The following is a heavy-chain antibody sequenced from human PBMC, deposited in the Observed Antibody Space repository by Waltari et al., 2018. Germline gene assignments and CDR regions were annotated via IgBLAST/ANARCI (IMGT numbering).Heavy chain of an antibody. V-gene: IGHV4-34*01. CDR2: INHSGST. J-gene: IGHJ4*02. Sequence: QVQLQQWGAGLLKPSETLSLTCAVYGGSFSGYYWSWIRQPPGKGLEWIGEINHSGSTNYNPSLKSRVTISVDTSKNQFSLKLSSVTAADTAVYYCARGGSVLRYFDWLSEAEGEKNDYWGQGTLVTVSS. CDR3: ARGGSVLRYFDWLSEAEGEKNDY. CDR1: GGSFSGYY. D-gene: IGHD3-9*01.